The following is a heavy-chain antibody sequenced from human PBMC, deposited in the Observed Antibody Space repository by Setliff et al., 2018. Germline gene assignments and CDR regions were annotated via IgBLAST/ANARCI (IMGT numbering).Heavy chain of an antibody. Sequence: PGESLKISCAASGFPFGSFGMHWVRQAPGKGLEWVAIIWHDGSNEYYTGSVKGRFTISRDDAGSTVYLQMNSLRAEDTAVYYCAKAISTAGYYLDYWGQGTLVTVS. J-gene: IGHJ4*02. D-gene: IGHD3-22*01. V-gene: IGHV3-30*02. CDR3: AKAISTAGYYLDY. CDR1: GFPFGSFG. CDR2: IWHDGSNE.